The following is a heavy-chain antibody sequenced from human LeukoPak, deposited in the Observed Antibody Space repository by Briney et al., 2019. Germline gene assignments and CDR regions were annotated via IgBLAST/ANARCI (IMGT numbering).Heavy chain of an antibody. J-gene: IGHJ4*02. CDR3: ARSLTTLTYEGY. D-gene: IGHD1-1*01. V-gene: IGHV3-21*01. Sequence: GGSLRLSCAASGFTFSSYMMNWVRQAPGKGLEWVSSINSGSTYTYYTESVKGRFAVSRDNAKNSLFLQMNSLRAEDTAIYYCARSLTTLTYEGYWGQGTLVTVSS. CDR1: GFTFSSYM. CDR2: INSGSTYT.